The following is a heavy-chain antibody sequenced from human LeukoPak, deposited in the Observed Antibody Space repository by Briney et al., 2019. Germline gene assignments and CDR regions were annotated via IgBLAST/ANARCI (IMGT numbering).Heavy chain of an antibody. J-gene: IGHJ4*02. CDR3: ASLDTALLISAY. CDR1: GGSVSSGSYY. V-gene: IGHV3-7*01. Sequence: ETLSLTCTVSGGSVSSGSYYWSWVRQAPGKGLEWVAMVKQGGSEKYYVDSVRGRFTISRDDTKNSLYLQMNSLRAEDTAVYYCASLDTALLISAYWGQGTLVTVSS. D-gene: IGHD5-18*01. CDR2: VKQGGSEK.